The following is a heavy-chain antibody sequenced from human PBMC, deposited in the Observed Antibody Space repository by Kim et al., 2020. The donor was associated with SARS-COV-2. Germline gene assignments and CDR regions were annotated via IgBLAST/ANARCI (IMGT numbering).Heavy chain of an antibody. V-gene: IGHV3-11*03. Sequence: GGSLRLSCAASGFTFSDYYMSWIRQAPGKGLEWVSYISSSSSYTNYADSVKGRFTISRDNAKNSLYLQMNSLRAEDTAVYYCARVQAKVLGAFDIWGQGTMVTVSS. J-gene: IGHJ3*02. D-gene: IGHD3-10*01. CDR2: ISSSSSYT. CDR1: GFTFSDYY. CDR3: ARVQAKVLGAFDI.